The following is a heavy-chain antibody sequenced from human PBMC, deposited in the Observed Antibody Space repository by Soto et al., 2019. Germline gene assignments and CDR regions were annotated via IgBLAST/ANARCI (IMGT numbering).Heavy chain of an antibody. D-gene: IGHD2-15*01. CDR3: VKQAHGLDGVAFDY. V-gene: IGHV3-64D*06. Sequence: QPGGSLRLSCSASGFIFSESTIYWVRQVPGKGLEAISAVSTSGRSTYYADSVKDGFTISRDNSKNTLFLQMGSLRPEDTAIYYCVKQAHGLDGVAFDYWGQGTQVTVS. CDR1: GFIFSEST. J-gene: IGHJ4*02. CDR2: VSTSGRST.